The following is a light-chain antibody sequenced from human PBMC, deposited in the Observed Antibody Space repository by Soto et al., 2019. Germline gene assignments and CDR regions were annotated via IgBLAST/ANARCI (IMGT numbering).Light chain of an antibody. Sequence: DIPLTQSPFFLSASVGDRVTITCRASQGIRSYLAWYQQRPGKAPELLIYGASTLRTGVASRFSGSGSGTEFTLTISSLQPEDFATYFCQQLNIFPPLFTFGPGTKVDI. CDR3: QQLNIFPPLFT. CDR2: GAS. CDR1: QGIRSY. V-gene: IGKV1-9*01. J-gene: IGKJ3*01.